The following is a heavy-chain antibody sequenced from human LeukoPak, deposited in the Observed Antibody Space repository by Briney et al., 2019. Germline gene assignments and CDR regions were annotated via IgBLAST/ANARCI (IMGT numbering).Heavy chain of an antibody. CDR2: IYHSGST. J-gene: IGHJ4*02. D-gene: IGHD2-2*01. V-gene: IGHV4-38-2*02. CDR3: ARIDGYCSSTSCPHFDY. Sequence: SETLSLTCTVSGGSISGYYWGWIRQPPGRGLEWIGSIYHSGSTYYNPSLKSRVTISVDTSKNQFSLKLSSVTAADTAVYYCARIDGYCSSTSCPHFDYWGQGTLVTVSS. CDR1: GGSISGYY.